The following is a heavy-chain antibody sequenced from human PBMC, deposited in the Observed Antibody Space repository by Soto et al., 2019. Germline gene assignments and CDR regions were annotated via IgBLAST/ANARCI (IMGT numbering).Heavy chain of an antibody. CDR2: IYYSGST. V-gene: IGHV4-59*01. J-gene: IGHJ5*02. CDR3: ASSSPAFYSSGWYGWFDP. CDR1: GGSISSYY. D-gene: IGHD6-19*01. Sequence: PSETLSLTCTVSGGSISSYYWSWIRQPPGKGLEWIGYIYYSGSTNYNPSLKSRVTISVDTSKNQFSLKLSSVTAADTAVYYCASSSPAFYSSGWYGWFDPWGQGTLVTVSS.